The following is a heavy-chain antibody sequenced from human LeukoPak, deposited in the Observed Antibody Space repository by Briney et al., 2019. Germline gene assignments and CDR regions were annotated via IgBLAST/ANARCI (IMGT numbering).Heavy chain of an antibody. CDR1: GFTFSSYG. CDR3: ASGGSYGVPY. J-gene: IGHJ4*02. CDR2: ISNDGSRK. D-gene: IGHD1-26*01. Sequence: PGRSLRLSCAASGFTFSSYGMHWVRQAPGKGLEWVAIISNDGSRKYYGHSVEGRFTISRDNSKNTLYLQMDSLRAEDTAVYYCASGGSYGVPYWGQGTLVTVSS. V-gene: IGHV3-30*03.